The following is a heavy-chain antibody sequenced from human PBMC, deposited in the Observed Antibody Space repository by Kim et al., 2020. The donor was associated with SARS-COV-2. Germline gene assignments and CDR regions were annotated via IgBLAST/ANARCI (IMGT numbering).Heavy chain of an antibody. CDR3: AKGWGFDN. V-gene: IGHV3-7*01. CDR1: GFTFSTHY. J-gene: IGHJ4*02. Sequence: GGSLRLSCEASGFTFSTHYMSWVRQAPGKGLEWVANIKEDASDESYADTVKGRFTISRDNARNSLYSQMNNLRVEDTAVYYCAKGWGFDNWGQGTLVTVS. D-gene: IGHD3-16*01. CDR2: IKEDASDE.